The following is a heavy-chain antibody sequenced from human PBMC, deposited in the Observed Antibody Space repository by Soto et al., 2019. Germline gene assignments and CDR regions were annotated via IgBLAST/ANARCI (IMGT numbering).Heavy chain of an antibody. CDR1: GDTFNFYT. D-gene: IGHD3-10*01. CDR3: ATSFGSGSRAFDY. J-gene: IGHJ4*02. V-gene: IGHV1-69*02. CDR2: FNPILSFS. Sequence: QVQLVQSGAEVKKPGSSVKVSCKASGDTFNFYTINWVRQAPGLGLEWMGRFNPILSFSNSALKFQGRVTLTADKSPCTAYMVLSSLRSEDTAIYYCATSFGSGSRAFDYWGQGALVTVSS.